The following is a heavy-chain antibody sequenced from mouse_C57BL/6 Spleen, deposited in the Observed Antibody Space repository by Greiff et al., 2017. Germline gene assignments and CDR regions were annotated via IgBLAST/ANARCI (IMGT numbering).Heavy chain of an antibody. CDR3: AAQTALDY. CDR2: IDPSDSYT. Sequence: QVQLQQPGAELVRPGTSVKLSCKASGYTFTSYWMHWVKQRPGQGLEWIGVIDPSDSYTNYNQKFKGKATLTVDTSSSTAYMQLSSLTSEDSAVYYCAAQTALDYWGQGTTLTVSS. V-gene: IGHV1-59*01. CDR1: GYTFTSYW. D-gene: IGHD3-2*01. J-gene: IGHJ2*01.